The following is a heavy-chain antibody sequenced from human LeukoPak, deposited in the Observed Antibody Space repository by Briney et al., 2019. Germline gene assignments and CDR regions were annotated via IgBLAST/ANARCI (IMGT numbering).Heavy chain of an antibody. CDR3: ARDHWSETWIQLPHAPFDY. CDR2: INPNSGGT. Sequence: ASVKVSCKASGYTFTDYYIHWVRQAPGQGLEWMGWINPNSGGTNYAQKFQGRVTMTRDTSISTAYMELSRLRSDDTAVYYCARDHWSETWIQLPHAPFDYWGQGTLVTVSS. CDR1: GYTFTDYY. J-gene: IGHJ4*02. D-gene: IGHD5-18*01. V-gene: IGHV1-2*02.